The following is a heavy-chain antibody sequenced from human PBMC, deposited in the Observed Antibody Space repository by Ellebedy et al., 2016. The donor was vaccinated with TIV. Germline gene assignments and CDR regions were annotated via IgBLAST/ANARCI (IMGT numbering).Heavy chain of an antibody. D-gene: IGHD6-19*01. CDR2: IYDSGST. V-gene: IGHV4-59*08. J-gene: IGHJ6*02. CDR1: GGSIRSYY. CDR3: ARLAVAGGRHYYGLDV. Sequence: MPSETLSLTCTVSGGSIRSYYWSWIRQPPGKGLEWIGYIYDSGSTYYNPSLKSRVTISVDTSKNQFSLKLNSVTAADTAVYYCARLAVAGGRHYYGLDVWGQGTTVTVSS.